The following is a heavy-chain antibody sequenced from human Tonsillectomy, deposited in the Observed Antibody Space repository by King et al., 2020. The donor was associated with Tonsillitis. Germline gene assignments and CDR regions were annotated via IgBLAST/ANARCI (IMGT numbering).Heavy chain of an antibody. CDR1: GCAISGYA. Sequence: VQLVESGGGVVQPGGALIISCVAAGCAISGYAMNWGSLAPGKGRGWVSMISGSGGSTTYADSLKGRFTSSSDKSKNTVYLQMNSLRPEDTALYDCAKDREASTIGRPDALDIWGQGTTVTVSS. V-gene: IGHV3-23*04. D-gene: IGHD4/OR15-4a*01. J-gene: IGHJ3*02. CDR2: ISGSGGST. CDR3: AKDREASTIGRPDALDI.